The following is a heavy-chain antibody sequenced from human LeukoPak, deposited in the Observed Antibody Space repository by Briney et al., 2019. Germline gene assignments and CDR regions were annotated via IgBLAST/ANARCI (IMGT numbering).Heavy chain of an antibody. V-gene: IGHV3-66*01. D-gene: IGHD1-26*01. J-gene: IGHJ4*02. CDR1: GFTFSNAW. CDR2: IFSGGGT. CDR3: ARGRGGIYSFDY. Sequence: PGGSLRVSCAASGFTFSNAWMSWARQAPGKGLEWVSVIFSGGGTYYADSVKGRFTISRDSSKNTLYLQMNSLRAEDTAVYSCARGRGGIYSFDYWGQGTPVTVSS.